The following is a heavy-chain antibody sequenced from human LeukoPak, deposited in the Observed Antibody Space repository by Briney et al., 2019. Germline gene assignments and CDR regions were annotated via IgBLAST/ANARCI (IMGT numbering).Heavy chain of an antibody. Sequence: GESLKISCKGSGFSFTTYWISWGRQLPGKGLEGMGRIDPSDSYTNFSPSFQGHVPISADKSITTAYLQLSSLKASDTAMYYCARGFGSGWFLYYFDFWGQGTLVTVSS. D-gene: IGHD6-19*01. J-gene: IGHJ4*02. CDR1: GFSFTTYW. CDR2: IDPSDSYT. V-gene: IGHV5-10-1*01. CDR3: ARGFGSGWFLYYFDF.